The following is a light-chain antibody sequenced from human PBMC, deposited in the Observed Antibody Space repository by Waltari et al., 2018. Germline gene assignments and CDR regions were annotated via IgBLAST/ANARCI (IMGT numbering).Light chain of an antibody. CDR2: GKN. CDR3: NSRDSSGNHLV. V-gene: IGLV3-19*01. CDR1: SLRSYS. Sequence: SSELTQDPAVSVALGHTVRIPCPGDSLRSYSASWYQQKPGQAPVLVIYGKNNRPSGIPDRFSGSSSGNTASLTITGAQAEDEADYYCNSRDSSGNHLVFGGGTKLTVL. J-gene: IGLJ2*01.